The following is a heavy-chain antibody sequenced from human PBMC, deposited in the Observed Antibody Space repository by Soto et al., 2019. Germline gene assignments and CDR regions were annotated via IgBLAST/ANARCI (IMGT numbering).Heavy chain of an antibody. J-gene: IGHJ4*02. D-gene: IGHD1-1*01. CDR1: GDSISSSY. CDR3: ASFQLVERFLDS. CDR2: VFYRGGT. V-gene: IGHV4-59*01. Sequence: ENPSLTCTMSGDSISSSYWRWARQPPEKGLQWIGYVFYRGGTAYNPAVNGRATISLDMSKNQLSLKLSSVTAADTFVYYCASFQLVERFLDSWGPGTLVT.